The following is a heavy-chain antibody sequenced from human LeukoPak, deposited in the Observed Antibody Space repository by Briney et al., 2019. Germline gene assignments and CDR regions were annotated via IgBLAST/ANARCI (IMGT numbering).Heavy chain of an antibody. J-gene: IGHJ4*02. CDR3: ARGVEPLAANTLAY. Sequence: GSLRLPCAASGFTFITNDMTWVRPAPGKGLEWVSVLYSDGNTKYADSVQGRFTISRDNSKNTLYLEMNSLSPDDTAVYYCARGVEPLAANTLAYWGQGTLVTVSS. V-gene: IGHV3-53*01. D-gene: IGHD1-14*01. CDR2: LYSDGNT. CDR1: GFTFITND.